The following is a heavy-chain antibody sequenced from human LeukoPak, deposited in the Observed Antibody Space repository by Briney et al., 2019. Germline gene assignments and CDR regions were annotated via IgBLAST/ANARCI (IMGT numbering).Heavy chain of an antibody. CDR3: TRDWSHAIDY. CDR1: GFTFSDTW. CDR2: IRSDGSDT. V-gene: IGHV3-74*01. D-gene: IGHD2-2*01. Sequence: GGSLRLSCAASGFTFSDTWMHWVRQAPGEGLVWVSRIRSDGSDTRYAESVKGRFTISRDNAKNTLYLRMNSLRAEDTAVYYCTRDWSHAIDYWGQGTLVTVSS. J-gene: IGHJ4*02.